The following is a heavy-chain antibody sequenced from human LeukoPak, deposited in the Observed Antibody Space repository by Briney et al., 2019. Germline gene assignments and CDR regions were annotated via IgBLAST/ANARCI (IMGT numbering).Heavy chain of an antibody. Sequence: GGSLGLSCAASGFTFSSYAMSWVRQAPGKGLEWVSAISGSGGSTYYADSVKGRFTISRDNSKNTLYLQMNSLRAEDTAVYYCAKDPTWIQLWPHNWFDPWGQGTLVTVSS. J-gene: IGHJ5*02. V-gene: IGHV3-23*01. CDR1: GFTFSSYA. CDR3: AKDPTWIQLWPHNWFDP. D-gene: IGHD5-18*01. CDR2: ISGSGGST.